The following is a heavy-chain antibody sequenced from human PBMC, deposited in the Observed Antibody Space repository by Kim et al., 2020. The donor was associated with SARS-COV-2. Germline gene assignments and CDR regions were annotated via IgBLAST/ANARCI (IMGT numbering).Heavy chain of an antibody. CDR3: ARGGGYFEY. CDR1: GFTFSGYW. Sequence: GGSLRLSCAASGFTFSGYWMSWVRQAPGKGLEWVANIKQDGSDKYYVDSVKGRFTISRDNAKNPLYLQMNSLRAEDTTVYYCARGGGYFEYWGQGALVTV. V-gene: IGHV3-7*01. J-gene: IGHJ4*02. CDR2: IKQDGSDK. D-gene: IGHD3-16*01.